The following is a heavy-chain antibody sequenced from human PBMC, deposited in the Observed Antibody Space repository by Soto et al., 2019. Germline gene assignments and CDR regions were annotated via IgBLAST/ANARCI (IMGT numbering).Heavy chain of an antibody. CDR1: GYSFISNW. D-gene: IGHD2-15*01. CDR2: IYPGDSDT. CDR3: ARRASGYCSSGSCWYFDL. V-gene: IGHV5-51*03. J-gene: IGHJ2*01. Sequence: EVQLVQSATEVKKAGESLKISCKGSGYSFISNWIGWVRQMPGKGLEWMGIIYPGDSDTRYSPSFQGQVTVSADKSISTAYLQWSSLKASDNAIYYCARRASGYCSSGSCWYFDLWGRGTLVTVSS.